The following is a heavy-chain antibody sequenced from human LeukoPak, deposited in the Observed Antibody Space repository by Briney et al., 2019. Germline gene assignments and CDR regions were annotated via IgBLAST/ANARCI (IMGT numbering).Heavy chain of an antibody. CDR3: AREPATVGDFYY. Sequence: SQTLSLTCTVSGGSISRGDYYWRWGRQPPGKGMEWVGHIYYSGSTYYNPSLKSRITISVDTSKKQFSLKLSSVTAADTAVYYCAREPATVGDFYYWGQGTLVTVSS. CDR2: IYYSGST. J-gene: IGHJ4*02. CDR1: GGSISRGDYY. D-gene: IGHD4-23*01. V-gene: IGHV4-30-4*01.